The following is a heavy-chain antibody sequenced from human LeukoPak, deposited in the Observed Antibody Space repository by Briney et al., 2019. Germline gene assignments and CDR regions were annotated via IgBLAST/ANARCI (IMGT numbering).Heavy chain of an antibody. Sequence: SQTLSLTCTVSGGSISSGSYYWSWIRQPAGKGLEWIGRIYTSGSTKYNPSLKSRVTISVDTSKNQFSLKLSSVTAADTAVYYCARGYCSGGSCYFDYWGQGTLVTVSS. CDR2: IYTSGST. CDR1: GGSISSGSYY. D-gene: IGHD2-15*01. J-gene: IGHJ4*02. V-gene: IGHV4-61*02. CDR3: ARGYCSGGSCYFDY.